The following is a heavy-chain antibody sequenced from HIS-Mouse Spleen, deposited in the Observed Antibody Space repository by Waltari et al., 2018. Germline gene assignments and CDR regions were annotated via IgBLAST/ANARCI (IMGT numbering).Heavy chain of an antibody. CDR2: IYYRWST. CDR3: AREIPYSSSWYDWYFDL. Sequence: QLQLQESGPGLVKPSETLSLTCTVPGGSISSSSYYWGWIRQPPGKGLEWIGIIYYRWSTYYNPSLKSRVTISVDTSKNQFSLKLGSVTAADTAVYYCAREIPYSSSWYDWYFDLWGRGTLVTVSS. CDR1: GGSISSSSYY. V-gene: IGHV4-39*07. D-gene: IGHD6-13*01. J-gene: IGHJ2*01.